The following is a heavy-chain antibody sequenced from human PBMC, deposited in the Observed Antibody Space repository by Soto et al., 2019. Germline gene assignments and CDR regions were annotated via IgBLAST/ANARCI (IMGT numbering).Heavy chain of an antibody. V-gene: IGHV1-46*01. J-gene: IGHJ6*02. CDR3: ARDPYCGGDCYSALYYYYYGMDV. CDR1: GYTFTSYY. Sequence: XSVKVSCKASGYTFTSYYMHWVRQAPGQGLEWMGIINPSGGSTSYAQRFQGRVTMTRDTSTSTVYMELSSLRSEDTAVYYCARDPYCGGDCYSALYYYYYGMDVWGQGTTVTVSS. D-gene: IGHD2-21*02. CDR2: INPSGGST.